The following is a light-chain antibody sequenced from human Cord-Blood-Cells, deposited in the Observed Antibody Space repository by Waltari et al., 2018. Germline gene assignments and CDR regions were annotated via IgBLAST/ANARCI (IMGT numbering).Light chain of an antibody. CDR1: SSDVGGYNY. Sequence: QSALTQPASVSGSPGQSITISCTGTSSDVGGYNYVSWYPKHPGKAPKLMLYDVSKRPSGVSNRFSGSKSGNTASLTIAGLQAEDEADYYCSSYTSSSTWVFGGGTKLTVL. J-gene: IGLJ3*02. V-gene: IGLV2-14*01. CDR2: DVS. CDR3: SSYTSSSTWV.